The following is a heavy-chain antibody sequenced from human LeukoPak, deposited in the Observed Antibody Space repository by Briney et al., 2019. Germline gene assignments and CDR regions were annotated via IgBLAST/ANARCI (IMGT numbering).Heavy chain of an antibody. CDR2: IYSSGNT. CDR1: GGSMGGYY. CDR3: AREFSSGSFDY. V-gene: IGHV4-59*01. D-gene: IGHD6-19*01. J-gene: IGHJ4*02. Sequence: SETLSITCSVSGGSMGGYYSSWIRQSPEKGLEWIGYIYSSGNTNYNPSLNSRATMSVDTSKNQFSLKLTSLTAADTAVYFCAREFSSGSFDYWGQGILVTVSA.